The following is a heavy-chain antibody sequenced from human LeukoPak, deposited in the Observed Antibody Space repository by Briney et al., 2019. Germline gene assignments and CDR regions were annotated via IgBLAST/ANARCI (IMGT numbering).Heavy chain of an antibody. V-gene: IGHV5-51*01. Sequence: GESLKISCKASGYRFTSYWIGWVRQMPGKGLEWMGIIYPGDSDTRYSPSFQGQVTVSADKSISTAYLQWSSLKASDTAMYYCARPEEHGDYVHDAFDIWGQGTMVTVSS. CDR2: IYPGDSDT. CDR1: GYRFTSYW. CDR3: ARPEEHGDYVHDAFDI. D-gene: IGHD4-17*01. J-gene: IGHJ3*02.